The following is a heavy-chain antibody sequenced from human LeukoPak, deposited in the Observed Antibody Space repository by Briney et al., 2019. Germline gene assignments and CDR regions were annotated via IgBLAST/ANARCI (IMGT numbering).Heavy chain of an antibody. CDR3: ARDVTYYYDSSGYGWVY. CDR2: IYHSGST. Sequence: SETLSLTCTVSGGSISTYYWSWIRQPPGKGLEWMGYIYHSGSTYYNPSLKSRVTISVDTSKNQFSLKLSSVTAADTAVYYCARDVTYYYDSSGYGWVYWGQGTLVTVSS. J-gene: IGHJ4*02. V-gene: IGHV4-59*12. D-gene: IGHD3-22*01. CDR1: GGSISTYY.